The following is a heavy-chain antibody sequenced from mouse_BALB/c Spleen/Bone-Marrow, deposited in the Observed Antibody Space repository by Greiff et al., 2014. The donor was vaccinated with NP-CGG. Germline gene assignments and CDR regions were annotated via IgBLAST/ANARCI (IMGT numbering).Heavy chain of an antibody. CDR2: VDPANGNS. CDR3: ALHYAYQFEY. J-gene: IGHJ2*01. Sequence: VQLQQSGAELVKPGASVKLSCTVFGFNIKSTYIHWVKQRPEQGLEWIGWVDPANGNSKCDPRFQGKATITADSSSNTAYLQLSSLTSEDTAVYYCALHYAYQFEYWGQGTTVTVSS. D-gene: IGHD1-2*01. V-gene: IGHV14-3*02. CDR1: GFNIKSTY.